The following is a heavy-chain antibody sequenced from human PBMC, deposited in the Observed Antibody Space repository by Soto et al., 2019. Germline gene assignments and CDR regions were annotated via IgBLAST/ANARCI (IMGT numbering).Heavy chain of an antibody. Sequence: VKVSCKASGYTFTSYYMHWVRQAPGQGLEWMGIINPSGGSTSYAQKFQGRVTMTRDTSTSTVYMELSSLRSEDTAVYYCARDLYNWNDVRYFDYWGQGTLVTVSS. CDR1: GYTFTSYY. V-gene: IGHV1-46*01. CDR3: ARDLYNWNDVRYFDY. D-gene: IGHD1-1*01. J-gene: IGHJ4*02. CDR2: INPSGGST.